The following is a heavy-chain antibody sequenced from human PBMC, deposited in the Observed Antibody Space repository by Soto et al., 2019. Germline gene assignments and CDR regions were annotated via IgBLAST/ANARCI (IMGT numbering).Heavy chain of an antibody. CDR3: ARVAYYDSSGYSHYFDY. CDR2: IYYSGST. J-gene: IGHJ4*02. CDR1: GGSISSYY. D-gene: IGHD3-22*01. Sequence: PSETLSLTCTVSGGSISSYYWSWIRQPPGKGLEWIGYIYYSGSTNYNPSLKSRVTISVDTSKNQFSLKLSSVTAADTAVYYCARVAYYDSSGYSHYFDYWGQGTLVTVSS. V-gene: IGHV4-59*01.